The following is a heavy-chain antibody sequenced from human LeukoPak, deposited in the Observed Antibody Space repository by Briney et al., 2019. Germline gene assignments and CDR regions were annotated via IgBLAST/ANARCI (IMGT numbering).Heavy chain of an antibody. V-gene: IGHV4-4*02. CDR1: GGSISSNKW. Sequence: PSGTLSLTCAVSGGSISSNKWWSWVRQPPGKGLEWIGEIYHGGSTNYNPSLKSRVTISVDKSKNQFPLKLSSVTAADTAVYYCARVKADTSCYDYWGQGTLVTVSS. D-gene: IGHD2-2*01. CDR2: IYHGGST. J-gene: IGHJ4*02. CDR3: ARVKADTSCYDY.